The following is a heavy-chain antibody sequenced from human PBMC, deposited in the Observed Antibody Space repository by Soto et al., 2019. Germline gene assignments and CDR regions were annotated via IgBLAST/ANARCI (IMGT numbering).Heavy chain of an antibody. CDR2: ISAYNGNT. CDR3: ARDAHSSSSAYCYYYMDV. CDR1: GYTFTSYG. V-gene: IGHV1-18*01. Sequence: QVQLVQSGAEVKKPGASVKVSCKASGYTFTSYGISWVRQAPGQGLEWMGWISAYNGNTNYAQKLQGRVTMTTDTSTCTAYMELRSLRSDDTAVYYCARDAHSSSSAYCYYYMDVWGKGTTVTVSS. J-gene: IGHJ6*03. D-gene: IGHD6-6*01.